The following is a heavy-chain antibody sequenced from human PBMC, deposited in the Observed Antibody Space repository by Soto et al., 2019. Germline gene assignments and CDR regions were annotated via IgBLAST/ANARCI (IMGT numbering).Heavy chain of an antibody. D-gene: IGHD3-22*01. Sequence: GESLKISCKGSGYSFISYWISWVRQMPGKGLEWMGRIDPSDSYTNYSPSFQGHVTISADKSISTAYLQWSSLKASDTAMYYCARHSRRYYDSSGPVPFDYWGQGPLVTVSS. CDR2: IDPSDSYT. CDR3: ARHSRRYYDSSGPVPFDY. J-gene: IGHJ4*02. CDR1: GYSFISYW. V-gene: IGHV5-10-1*01.